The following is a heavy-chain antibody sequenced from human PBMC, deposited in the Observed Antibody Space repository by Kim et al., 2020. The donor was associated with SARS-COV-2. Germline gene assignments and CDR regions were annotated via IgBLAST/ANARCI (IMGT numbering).Heavy chain of an antibody. CDR2: ISWNSGSI. CDR3: AKDLFRGYSYGYDVGYYYGMDV. CDR1: GLTLDDYA. J-gene: IGHJ6*02. V-gene: IGHV3-9*01. D-gene: IGHD5-18*01. Sequence: SLRLSCAASGLTLDDYAMHWGRQAQGKGLEWVSGISWNSGSIGYADSVKGRFTISRDNAKNSLYLQMNSLRAEDTALYYCAKDLFRGYSYGYDVGYYYGMDVWGQVSTVTVSS.